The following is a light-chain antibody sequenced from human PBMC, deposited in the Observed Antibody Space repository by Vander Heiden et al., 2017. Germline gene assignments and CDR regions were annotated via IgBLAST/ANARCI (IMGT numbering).Light chain of an antibody. J-gene: IGKJ1*01. Sequence: DIQMTQSPSTLSASVGDRVTITCRASQSISSWLAWYQQKPGKAPKLLIYKASSLDSGLPSRPRGRGSATECTLTIIILLPDDIATSYFQQYNTESPTFGQGTKVEIK. CDR1: QSISSW. CDR2: KAS. V-gene: IGKV1-5*03. CDR3: QQYNTESPT.